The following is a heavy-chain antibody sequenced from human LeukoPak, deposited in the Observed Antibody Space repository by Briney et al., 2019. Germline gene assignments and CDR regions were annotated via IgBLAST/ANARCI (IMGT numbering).Heavy chain of an antibody. J-gene: IGHJ6*02. CDR1: GCTLITYS. V-gene: IGHV1-69*01. CDR2: IIPIFNTI. Sequence: SVRVSFKASGCTLITYSISWVRQAPGQGLEWMGGIIPIFNTINYTQRFQGRVTLTADESTNTSYIELSSLRSEDTAGYYCARGLSRWSTPTSSYYYRIDFWGQGTTVAVSS. D-gene: IGHD4-23*01. CDR3: ARGLSRWSTPTSSYYYRIDF.